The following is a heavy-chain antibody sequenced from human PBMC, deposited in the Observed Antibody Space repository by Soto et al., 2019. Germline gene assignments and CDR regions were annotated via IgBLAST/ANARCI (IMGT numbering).Heavy chain of an antibody. V-gene: IGHV1-69*13. D-gene: IGHD3-10*01. J-gene: IGHJ3*02. Sequence: SVKVSCKASGGTFSSYGIHWVRQAPGQGLEWMGGIIPMSGTANYAQKFQGRVAISVDESTRAAYMELRSLKSEDTAMYYCARENYYGSGSYYRDAFDIWGQGTMVTVSS. CDR3: ARENYYGSGSYYRDAFDI. CDR1: GGTFSSYG. CDR2: IIPMSGTA.